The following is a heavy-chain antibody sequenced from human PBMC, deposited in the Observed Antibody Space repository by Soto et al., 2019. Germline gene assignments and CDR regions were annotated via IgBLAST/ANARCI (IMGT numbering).Heavy chain of an antibody. J-gene: IGHJ6*02. CDR1: GGSISSYY. D-gene: IGHD2-8*01. CDR3: ARAEWVYADYYGMDV. V-gene: IGHV4-59*01. CDR2: IYYSGST. Sequence: QVQLQESGPGLVKPSETLSLTCTVSGGSISSYYWSWIRQPPGKGLEWIGSIYYSGSTNYNPSLKSRVTLSVDTSKNQFSLKLSSVTAADTAVYYCARAEWVYADYYGMDVWGQGTTVTVSS.